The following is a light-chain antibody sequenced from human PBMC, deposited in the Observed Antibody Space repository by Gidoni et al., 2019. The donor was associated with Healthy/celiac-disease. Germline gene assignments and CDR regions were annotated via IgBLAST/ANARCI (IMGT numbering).Light chain of an antibody. CDR3: QQYNNWWT. V-gene: IGKV3-15*01. J-gene: IGKJ1*01. Sequence: EIVMTQSPATLSVSPGERATLSCRASQSVSSNLAWYQQKPGQAPRLLIYGASTRATGIPARFSGSGSGTEFTLTISSLQSEDFAVYYCQQYNNWWTFGQGPKVEFK. CDR1: QSVSSN. CDR2: GAS.